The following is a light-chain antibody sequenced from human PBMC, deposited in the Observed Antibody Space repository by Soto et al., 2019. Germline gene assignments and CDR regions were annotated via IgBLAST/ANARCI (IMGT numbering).Light chain of an antibody. CDR1: QSVSNNY. V-gene: IGKV3-20*01. J-gene: IGKJ5*01. CDR3: QQSYSTPFT. CDR2: AAF. Sequence: EIVLTQSPGTLSLSPGERATLSCRASQSVSNNYLAWYQQKPGQAPRLLIYAAFSRATGIPDRFSGSGSGTDFTLTISSLQPEDFATYYCQQSYSTPFTFGQGTRLEI.